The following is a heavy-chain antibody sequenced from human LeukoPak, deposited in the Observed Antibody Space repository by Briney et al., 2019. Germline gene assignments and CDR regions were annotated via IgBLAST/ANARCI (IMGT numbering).Heavy chain of an antibody. CDR2: IYYSGTT. CDR3: ARQISDYYYYYIDV. J-gene: IGHJ6*03. D-gene: IGHD3-10*01. CDR1: GGSISSSHYY. Sequence: SETLSLTCSVSGGSISSSHYYWGWIRQPPGKGLEWIGTIYYSGTTYYNPSLESRVTISEDTSKNQFSLTLRSVTAADTAVYYCARQISDYYYYYIDVWGKGTTVSVSS. V-gene: IGHV4-39*01.